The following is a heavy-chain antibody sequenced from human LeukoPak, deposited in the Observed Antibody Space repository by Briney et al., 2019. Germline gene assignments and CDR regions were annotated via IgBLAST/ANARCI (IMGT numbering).Heavy chain of an antibody. V-gene: IGHV4-61*08. CDR2: IYYSGST. CDR3: ARGTRQQLKYKNLNWFDP. D-gene: IGHD6-13*01. J-gene: IGHJ5*02. CDR1: GGSIGSGGYY. Sequence: SETLSLTCTVSGGSIGSGGYYWSWIRQPPGKGLEWIGYIYYSGSTNYNPSLKSRVTISVDTSKNQFSLKLSSVTAADTAVYYCARGTRQQLKYKNLNWFDPWGQGTLVTVSS.